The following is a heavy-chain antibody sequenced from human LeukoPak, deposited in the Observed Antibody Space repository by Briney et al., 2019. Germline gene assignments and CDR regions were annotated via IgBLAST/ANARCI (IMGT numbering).Heavy chain of an antibody. D-gene: IGHD5-24*01. CDR3: ARHGDGYNYFDY. CDR2: IYPGDSDT. CDR1: GYTFTTYW. Sequence: PGESLKISCQCSGYTFTTYWICWVRQMPGKGLEWMGIIYPGDSDTRYSPSFQGQVTISADKSINTAYLQWSSLEASDTAMYYCARHGDGYNYFDYWGQGTLVTVSS. V-gene: IGHV5-51*01. J-gene: IGHJ4*02.